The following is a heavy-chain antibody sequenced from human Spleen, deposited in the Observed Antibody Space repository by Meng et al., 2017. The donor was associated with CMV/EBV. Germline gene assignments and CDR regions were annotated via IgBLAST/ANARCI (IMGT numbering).Heavy chain of an antibody. V-gene: IGHV3-30*02. Sequence: GGSLRLSCATSGFSFSTYGMDWVRQAPGKGLEWVAFIRFDGSDKYYADSVKGRFTVSRDNSKSTLYLQMNSLRPEDTAVYYCAKNHMVVKTTAVTSLDHWGQGTLVTVSS. CDR3: AKNHMVVKTTAVTSLDH. CDR1: GFSFSTYG. J-gene: IGHJ4*02. CDR2: IRFDGSDK. D-gene: IGHD2-21*01.